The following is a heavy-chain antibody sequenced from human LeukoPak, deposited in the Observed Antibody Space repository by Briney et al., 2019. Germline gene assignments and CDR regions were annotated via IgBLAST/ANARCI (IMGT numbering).Heavy chain of an antibody. J-gene: IGHJ5*02. CDR1: GGTFSSYT. V-gene: IGHV1-69*04. Sequence: SVKVSCKASGGTFSSYTISWVRQAPGQGLEWMGRIIPILGIANYAQEFQGRVTITADKSTRTAYMEQSSLRSEDTAVYYCARDLERRRNWFDPWGQGTLVTVSS. D-gene: IGHD1-1*01. CDR2: IIPILGIA. CDR3: ARDLERRRNWFDP.